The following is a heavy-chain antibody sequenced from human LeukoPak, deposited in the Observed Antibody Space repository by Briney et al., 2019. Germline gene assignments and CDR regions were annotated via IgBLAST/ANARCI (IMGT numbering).Heavy chain of an antibody. CDR1: GGSISSSNW. CDR2: IYHSGST. V-gene: IGHV4-4*02. Sequence: PSGTLSLTCAVSGGSISSSNWWSWVRQPPGKGLEWIGEIYHSGSTNYTPSLKSRVTISVDTSKNQFFLKLSSVTAADTAVYYCARVRGGFDAFDIWGQGTMVTVSS. J-gene: IGHJ3*02. D-gene: IGHD2-15*01. CDR3: ARVRGGFDAFDI.